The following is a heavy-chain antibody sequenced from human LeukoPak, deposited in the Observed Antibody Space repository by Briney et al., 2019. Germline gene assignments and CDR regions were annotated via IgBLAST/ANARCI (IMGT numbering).Heavy chain of an antibody. CDR3: ARDSSGWGYFDY. D-gene: IGHD6-19*01. Sequence: GGSLRLSCAASGFTSSSYGMHWVRQAPGKGLEWVAVIWYDGSNKYYADSVKGRFTISRDNSKNTLYLQMNSLRAEDTAVYYCARDSSGWGYFDYWGQGTLVTVSS. CDR2: IWYDGSNK. V-gene: IGHV3-33*01. J-gene: IGHJ4*02. CDR1: GFTSSSYG.